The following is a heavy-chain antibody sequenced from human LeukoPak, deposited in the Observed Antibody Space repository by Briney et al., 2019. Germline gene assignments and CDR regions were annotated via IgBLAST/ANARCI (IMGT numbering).Heavy chain of an antibody. J-gene: IGHJ6*02. CDR2: ISGSGGST. CDR1: GFTFSSYA. D-gene: IGHD3-9*01. CDR3: AKGRGSATYYDILTDYTLYYGMDV. V-gene: IGHV3-23*01. Sequence: GGSLRLSCAASGFTFSSYAMSWVRQAPGKGLEWVSAISGSGGSTYYADSVKGRFTISRDNSKTTLYLQMNSLRAKDTAIYYCAKGRGSATYYDILTDYTLYYGMDVWGQGTTVTVSS.